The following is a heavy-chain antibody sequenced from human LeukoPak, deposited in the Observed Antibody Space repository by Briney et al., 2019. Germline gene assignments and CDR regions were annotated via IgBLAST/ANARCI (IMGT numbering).Heavy chain of an antibody. CDR2: ISSSSSYI. CDR1: GFTFSSYS. CDR3: ARDAYYDILTGRTLENLFDY. Sequence: GGSLRLSCAASGFTFSSYSMNWVRQAPGKGLEWVSSISSSSSYIYYADSVKGRFTISRDNAKNSLYLQMNSLRAEDTAVYYCARDAYYDILTGRTLENLFDYWGQGTLVTVSS. V-gene: IGHV3-21*01. D-gene: IGHD3-9*01. J-gene: IGHJ4*02.